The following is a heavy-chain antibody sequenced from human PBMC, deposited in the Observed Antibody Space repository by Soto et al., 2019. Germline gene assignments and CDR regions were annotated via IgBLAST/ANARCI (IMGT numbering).Heavy chain of an antibody. V-gene: IGHV4-59*01. D-gene: IGHD3-10*01. Sequence: PSGSLSLTCAVSGGSISSYDWSWIRQPPGKGLEWIGYIFYSGSTNYNPSLKSRVTMSVDTSKNQFSLKRSSVTAADTAVYYCVKDSGSGSYSYNWFDPWGKGTLVTAPQ. CDR1: GGSISSYD. CDR3: VKDSGSGSYSYNWFDP. J-gene: IGHJ5*02. CDR2: IFYSGST.